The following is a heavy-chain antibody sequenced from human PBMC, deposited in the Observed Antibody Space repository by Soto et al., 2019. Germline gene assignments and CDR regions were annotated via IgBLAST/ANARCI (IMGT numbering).Heavy chain of an antibody. CDR3: AKGGVGYSYGLGGFDY. D-gene: IGHD5-18*01. CDR1: GFTFDDYA. J-gene: IGHJ4*02. V-gene: IGHV3-9*01. CDR2: ISWNSGSI. Sequence: EVQLVESGGGLVQPGRSLRLSCAASGFTFDDYAMHWVRQAPGKGLEWVSGISWNSGSIGYADSVKGRVTISGDNAEGSLCLQMESLRAEDAAVYDGAKGGVGYSYGLGGFDYWGQGTLVTVSS.